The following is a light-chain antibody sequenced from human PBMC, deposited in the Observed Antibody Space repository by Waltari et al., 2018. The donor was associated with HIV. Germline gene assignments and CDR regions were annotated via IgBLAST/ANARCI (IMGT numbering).Light chain of an antibody. J-gene: IGKJ1*01. CDR3: QQYNSYSRT. CDR2: KAS. V-gene: IGKV1-5*03. CDR1: QSIRSW. Sequence: DIQMTQSPSTRSASVGDRVTITCRASQSIRSWLAWYQQKPGKAPKLLIYKASSLESGVPSRFSGSGSGTEFTLTISSLQPDDFATYYCQQYNSYSRTFGQGTKVEIK.